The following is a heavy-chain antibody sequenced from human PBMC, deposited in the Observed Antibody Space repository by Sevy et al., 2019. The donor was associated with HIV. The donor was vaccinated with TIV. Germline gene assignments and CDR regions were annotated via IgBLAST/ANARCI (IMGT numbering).Heavy chain of an antibody. Sequence: GGSLRLSCAASGFTFSSYGMHWVRQAPGKGLEWVAVISYDGSNKYYADSVKGRFTISRDNSKNRLYLQMTSLRDEYRAVYYCAKEGHDRYYYGSGSYYGANYCYYGMDVWGQGTTVTVSS. CDR3: AKEGHDRYYYGSGSYYGANYCYYGMDV. CDR2: ISYDGSNK. J-gene: IGHJ6*02. D-gene: IGHD3-10*01. V-gene: IGHV3-30*18. CDR1: GFTFSSYG.